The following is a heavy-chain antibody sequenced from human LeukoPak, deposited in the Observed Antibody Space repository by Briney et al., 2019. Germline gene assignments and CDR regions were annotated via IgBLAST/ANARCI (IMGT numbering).Heavy chain of an antibody. CDR3: ASRITIFGVATGGWFDP. V-gene: IGHV4-59*12. CDR2: IYYSGTT. D-gene: IGHD3-3*01. CDR1: GGSISSYY. Sequence: SETLSLTCTVSGGSISSYYWSWIRQPPGKGLEWIGYIYYSGTTNYNPSLKSRVTISVDTSKNQFSLKLSSVTAADTAVYYCASRITIFGVATGGWFDPWGQGTLVTVSS. J-gene: IGHJ5*02.